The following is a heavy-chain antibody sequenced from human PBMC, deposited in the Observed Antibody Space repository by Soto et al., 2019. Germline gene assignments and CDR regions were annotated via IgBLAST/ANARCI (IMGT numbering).Heavy chain of an antibody. CDR1: GFTVNSSY. J-gene: IGHJ4*02. Sequence: GGSLRLSCAASGFTVNSSYMTWIRQAPGRGLQWVADISSGGTTKYADSVRGRFSISRDNAKNSLYLQMNSLRVDDAAVYYCARAFSGDYVNWGQGALVTVSS. V-gene: IGHV3-53*01. CDR3: ARAFSGDYVN. CDR2: ISSGGTT. D-gene: IGHD4-17*01.